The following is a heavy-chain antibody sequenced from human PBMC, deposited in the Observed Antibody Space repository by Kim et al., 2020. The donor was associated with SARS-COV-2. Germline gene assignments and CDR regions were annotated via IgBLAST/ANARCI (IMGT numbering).Heavy chain of an antibody. D-gene: IGHD6-13*01. J-gene: IGHJ4*02. CDR2: T. V-gene: IGHV3-23*01. CDR3: ATYRSSWSFDY. Sequence: TFYADSGRSRFTISRDNSKNTLYVQMSSLRGEDTALYYCATYRSSWSFDYWGQGTLVTVSS.